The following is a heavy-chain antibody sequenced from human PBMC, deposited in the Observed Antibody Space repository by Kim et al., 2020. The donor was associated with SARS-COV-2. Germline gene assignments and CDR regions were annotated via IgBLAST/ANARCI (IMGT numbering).Heavy chain of an antibody. CDR1: GGSFSGYY. CDR3: ASSLLVLWLRDYYYGMDV. D-gene: IGHD5-18*01. Sequence: SETLSLTCAVYGGSFSGYYWSWIRQPPGKGLEWIGEINHSGSTNYNPSLKSRVTISVDTSKNQLSLKLSSVTAADAAVYYSASSLLVLWLRDYYYGMDVWGQETTLTVSS. CDR2: INHSGST. J-gene: IGHJ6*02. V-gene: IGHV4-34*01.